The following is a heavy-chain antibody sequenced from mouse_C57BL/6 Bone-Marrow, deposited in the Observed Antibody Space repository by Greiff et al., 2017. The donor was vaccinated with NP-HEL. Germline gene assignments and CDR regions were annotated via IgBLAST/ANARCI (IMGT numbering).Heavy chain of an antibody. J-gene: IGHJ3*01. Sequence: VQLKESGPELVKPGASVKISCKASGYSFTDYNMNWVKQSNGKSLEWIGVINPNYGTTSYNQKFKGKATLTVDQSSSTAYMQLNSLTSEDSAVYYCAREDYYGSSPFAYWGQGTLVTVSA. CDR1: GYSFTDYN. CDR2: INPNYGTT. V-gene: IGHV1-39*01. CDR3: AREDYYGSSPFAY. D-gene: IGHD1-1*01.